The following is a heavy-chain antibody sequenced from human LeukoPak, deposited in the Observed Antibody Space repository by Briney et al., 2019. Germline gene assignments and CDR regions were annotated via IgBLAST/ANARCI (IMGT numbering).Heavy chain of an antibody. CDR2: ISWDGVST. CDR3: AKGRSGWYVLDY. CDR1: GFTFDDYT. D-gene: IGHD6-19*01. Sequence: PGGSLRLSCAASGFTFDDYTVHWVRQAPGKGLEWVSLISWDGVSTHYAGSVKGRFTISRDNNKNSLYLQMNGLRTEDTALYYCAKGRSGWYVLDYWGQGTLVTVSS. V-gene: IGHV3-43*01. J-gene: IGHJ4*02.